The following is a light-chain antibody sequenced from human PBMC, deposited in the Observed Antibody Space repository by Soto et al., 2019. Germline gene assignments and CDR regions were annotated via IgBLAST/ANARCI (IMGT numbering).Light chain of an antibody. Sequence: QSVLTQPPSVSGAPGQRVTISCTGSSSNIGAGYDVHWYQQLPGTAPKLLIYGNSNRPSGVPDRFSGSKSGTSASLAITGLQAEDEADYYCQSYDRSLSGSGVFGGGTKLTFL. CDR1: SSNIGAGYD. J-gene: IGLJ2*01. V-gene: IGLV1-40*01. CDR2: GNS. CDR3: QSYDRSLSGSGV.